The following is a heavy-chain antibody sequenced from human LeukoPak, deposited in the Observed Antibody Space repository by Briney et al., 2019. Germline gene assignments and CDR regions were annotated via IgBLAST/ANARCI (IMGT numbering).Heavy chain of an antibody. CDR3: ASIIPPYSSSRYQIDY. CDR2: ISYDGSNK. V-gene: IGHV3-30-3*01. J-gene: IGHJ4*02. D-gene: IGHD6-13*01. Sequence: GGSLRLSCAASGFTFSSYAMHWVRQAPGKGLEWVAVISYDGSNKYYADSVKGRFTISRDNSKNTLYLQMNSLRAEDTAVYYCASIIPPYSSSRYQIDYWGQGTLVTVSS. CDR1: GFTFSSYA.